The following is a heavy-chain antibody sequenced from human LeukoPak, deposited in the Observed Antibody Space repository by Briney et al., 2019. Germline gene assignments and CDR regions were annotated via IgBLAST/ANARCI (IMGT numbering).Heavy chain of an antibody. V-gene: IGHV1-2*02. J-gene: IGHJ5*02. D-gene: IGHD3-10*01. Sequence: ASVKVSCKASGYTFTGYYMHWVRQAPGQGLEWMGWINPNSGGTNYAQEFQGRVTMTRDTSISTAYMELSRLRSDDTAVYYCARDQVLLWFGEPPNWFDPWGQGTLVTVSS. CDR1: GYTFTGYY. CDR3: ARDQVLLWFGEPPNWFDP. CDR2: INPNSGGT.